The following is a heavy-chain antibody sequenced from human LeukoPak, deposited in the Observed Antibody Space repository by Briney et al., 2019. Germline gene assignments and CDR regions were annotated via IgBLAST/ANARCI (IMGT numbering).Heavy chain of an antibody. CDR1: GFTFSSHD. V-gene: IGHV3-13*01. CDR2: IGTAGDT. CDR3: ARSKSYSSGWTDFAW. J-gene: IGHJ4*02. D-gene: IGHD6-19*01. Sequence: GGSLRLSCAASGFTFSSHDMHWVRQPTGKGLEWVSVIGTAGDTYYADSVKGRFTISRENARNSLLLQMDNLRAEDTAVYYCARSKSYSSGWTDFAWWGQGTLVTVSS.